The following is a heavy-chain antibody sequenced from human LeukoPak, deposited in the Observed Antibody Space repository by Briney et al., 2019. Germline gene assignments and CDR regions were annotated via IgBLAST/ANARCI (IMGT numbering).Heavy chain of an antibody. CDR1: GVSISSSNSY. Sequence: SETLSLTCTVSGVSISSSNSYWGWIRQPPGKGLEWIGSIYYSGNTYYNASLKSQVSISIDTSKNQFSLRLTSVTAADTAVYYCAIVVVSGPFDYWGQGTLVTVSS. J-gene: IGHJ4*02. D-gene: IGHD3-22*01. CDR3: AIVVVSGPFDY. CDR2: IYYSGNT. V-gene: IGHV4-39*01.